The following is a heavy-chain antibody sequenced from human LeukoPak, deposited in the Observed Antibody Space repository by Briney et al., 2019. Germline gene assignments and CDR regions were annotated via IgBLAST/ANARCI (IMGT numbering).Heavy chain of an antibody. CDR1: GGSISSSSYY. Sequence: SETLSLTCTVSGGSISSSSYYWGWIRQPPGKGLEWIGSIYYSGSTYYNPSLRSRVTISVDTSKNQFSLKLSSVTAADTAVYYCASRNDILTGYVFDFWGQGTLVTVSS. CDR2: IYYSGST. V-gene: IGHV4-39*01. D-gene: IGHD3-9*01. J-gene: IGHJ4*02. CDR3: ASRNDILTGYVFDF.